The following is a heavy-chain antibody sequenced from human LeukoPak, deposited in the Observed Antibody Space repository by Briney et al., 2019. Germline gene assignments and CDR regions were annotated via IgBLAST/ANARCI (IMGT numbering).Heavy chain of an antibody. CDR2: ISGSGGST. V-gene: IGHV3-23*01. CDR1: GFTFSSYA. CDR3: AEGHSSSWSTGDYYFDY. D-gene: IGHD6-13*01. J-gene: IGHJ4*02. Sequence: GGSLRLSCAASGFTFSSYAMSWVRQAPGKGLEWVSAISGSGGSTYYAGSVKGRFTISRDNSKNTLYLQMNSLRAEDTAVYYCAEGHSSSWSTGDYYFDYWGQGTLVTVSS.